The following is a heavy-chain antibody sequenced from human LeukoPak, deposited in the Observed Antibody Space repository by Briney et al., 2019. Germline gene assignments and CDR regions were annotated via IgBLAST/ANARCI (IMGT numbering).Heavy chain of an antibody. Sequence: ASVKVSCKASGYTITDYYIHWVRQAPGQGLEWMGWINPNSGGTNYAQTLEGRVTMTTDTSINTAYVELTSLTSDDTAVYFCARAHYLRLYFFDYWGQGTLVTVSS. CDR2: INPNSGGT. V-gene: IGHV1-2*02. D-gene: IGHD3-10*01. CDR3: ARAHYLRLYFFDY. CDR1: GYTITDYY. J-gene: IGHJ4*02.